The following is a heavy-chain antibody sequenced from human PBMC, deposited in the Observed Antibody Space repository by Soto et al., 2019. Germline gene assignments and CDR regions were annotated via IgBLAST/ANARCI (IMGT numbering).Heavy chain of an antibody. CDR3: ASVMITFGGVIVMEYYFDY. V-gene: IGHV4-34*01. CDR2: INPSGTT. Sequence: SETLSLTCAVFGDSFGDYYWNWIRQSPEKGLSWLGDINPSGTTKYNPSFQGRLTLSIDTSKNQFSLKLSSVTAADTAVYYCASVMITFGGVIVMEYYFDYWGQGTLVTVSS. J-gene: IGHJ4*02. CDR1: GDSFGDYY. D-gene: IGHD3-16*02.